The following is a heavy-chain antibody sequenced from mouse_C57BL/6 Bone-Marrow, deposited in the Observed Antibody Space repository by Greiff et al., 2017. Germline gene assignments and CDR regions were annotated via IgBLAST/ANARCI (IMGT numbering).Heavy chain of an antibody. CDR2: IYPGDGDT. CDR1: GYAFSSSW. V-gene: IGHV1-82*01. CDR3: ARSAYSNFFFDY. Sequence: VQLQQSGPELVKPGASVKISCKASGYAFSSSWMNWVKQRPGKGLEWIGRIYPGDGDTNYNGKFKGKATLTADKSSSTAYMQLSSLTSEDSAVSFCARSAYSNFFFDYWGQGTTLTVSS. J-gene: IGHJ2*01. D-gene: IGHD2-5*01.